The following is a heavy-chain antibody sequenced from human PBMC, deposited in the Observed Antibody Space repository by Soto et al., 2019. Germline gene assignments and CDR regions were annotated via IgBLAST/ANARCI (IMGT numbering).Heavy chain of an antibody. J-gene: IGHJ5*02. Sequence: SVKVSCKASGFTFTSSAVQWVRQARGQRLEWIGWIVVGSGNTNYAQKFQERVTITRDMSTSTAYMELSSLRSEDTAVYYCAAEGGDYVGWFDPWGQGTLVTVSS. CDR3: AAEGGDYVGWFDP. V-gene: IGHV1-58*01. CDR1: GFTFTSSA. CDR2: IVVGSGNT. D-gene: IGHD4-17*01.